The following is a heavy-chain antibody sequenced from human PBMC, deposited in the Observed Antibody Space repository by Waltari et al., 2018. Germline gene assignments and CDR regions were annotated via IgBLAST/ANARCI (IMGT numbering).Heavy chain of an antibody. CDR1: GGFIKTYY. V-gene: IGHV4-59*01. D-gene: IGHD6-13*01. Sequence: QVQLQESGPGLVKPSETLSLTCTVSGGFIKTYYWSWIRQPPGKGLEWIGYTSDTGSTNYNPALRSRVTRSGDTCKNQFSLKLSSVTAADTAGYYCARGSSSGWYGYFDYGGQGTRVTVSS. CDR2: TSDTGST. J-gene: IGHJ4*02. CDR3: ARGSSSGWYGYFDY.